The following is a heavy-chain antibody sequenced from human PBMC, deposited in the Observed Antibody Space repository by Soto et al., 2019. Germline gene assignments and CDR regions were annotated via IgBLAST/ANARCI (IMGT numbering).Heavy chain of an antibody. CDR2: INAGNGNT. CDR1: GYTFTSYA. Sequence: VQLVQSGAEVKKPGASVKVSCKASGYTFTSYAMHWVRQAPGQRLEWMGWINAGNGNTKYSQKFQGRVTITRDTSASTAYMELSSLRSEETAVYYCASVGRRDGYIHDAFDIWGQGTMVTVSS. D-gene: IGHD5-12*01. J-gene: IGHJ3*02. CDR3: ASVGRRDGYIHDAFDI. V-gene: IGHV1-3*01.